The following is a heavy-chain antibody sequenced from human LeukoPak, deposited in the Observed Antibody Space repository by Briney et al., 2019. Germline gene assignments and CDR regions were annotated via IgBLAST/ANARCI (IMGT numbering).Heavy chain of an antibody. V-gene: IGHV4-59*01. CDR2: IYYSGST. Sequence: SETLSLTCTVSGGSISSYYWSWIRQPPGKGLEWIGYIYYSGSTNYNPSLKSRVTISVDTSKNQFSLKLSSVTAADTAVYYCARVSSGGSYGYYFDYWGQGTLVTVSS. CDR1: GGSISSYY. CDR3: ARVSSGGSYGYYFDY. J-gene: IGHJ4*02. D-gene: IGHD1-26*01.